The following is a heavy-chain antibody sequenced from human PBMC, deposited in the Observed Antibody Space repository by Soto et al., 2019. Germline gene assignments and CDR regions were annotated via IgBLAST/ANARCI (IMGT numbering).Heavy chain of an antibody. CDR2: ISGSGGST. Sequence: GGSLRLSCAASGFTFSSYAMSWVRQAPGKGLEWVSAISGSGGSTYYADSVKGRFTISRDNSKNTLYLQMNSLRAEDTAVYYCAKDACGGDCYSMYYFDYWGQGTLVTVSS. CDR3: AKDACGGDCYSMYYFDY. D-gene: IGHD2-21*02. V-gene: IGHV3-23*01. CDR1: GFTFSSYA. J-gene: IGHJ4*02.